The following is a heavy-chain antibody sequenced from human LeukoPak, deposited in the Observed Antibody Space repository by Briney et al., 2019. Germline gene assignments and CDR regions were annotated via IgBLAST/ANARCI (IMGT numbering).Heavy chain of an antibody. D-gene: IGHD6-25*01. CDR3: ARLGPGYRSGGFVY. J-gene: IGHJ1*01. CDR2: IYPADSDT. V-gene: IGHV5-51*01. CDR1: AYSFPNYW. Sequence: GPSLKSPGKGSAYSFPNYWITWVRQMPGKGLEWMGIIYPADSDTRYSPSFQGQVTISADKSINTAYLQWSSLKASDTAMYYCARLGPGYRSGGFVYWGRSPRDTVSS.